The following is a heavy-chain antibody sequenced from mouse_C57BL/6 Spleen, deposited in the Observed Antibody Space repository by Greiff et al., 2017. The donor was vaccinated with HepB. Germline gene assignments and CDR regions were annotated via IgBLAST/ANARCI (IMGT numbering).Heavy chain of an antibody. D-gene: IGHD2-14*01. V-gene: IGHV3-6*01. CDR3: ARIIGPGYFDY. CDR2: ISYDGSN. J-gene: IGHJ2*01. CDR1: GYSITSGYY. Sequence: EVQLQQSGPGLVKPSQSLSLTCSVTGYSITSGYYWNWIRQFPGNKLEWMGYISYDGSNNYNPSLKNRISITRDTSKNQFFLKLNSVTTEDTATYYCARIIGPGYFDYWGQGTTLTVSS.